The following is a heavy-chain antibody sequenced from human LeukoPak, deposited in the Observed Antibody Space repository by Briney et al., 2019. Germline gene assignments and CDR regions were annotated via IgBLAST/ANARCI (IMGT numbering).Heavy chain of an antibody. D-gene: IGHD6-13*01. J-gene: IGHJ4*02. Sequence: GASVKVSCKASGYHFTGYHVHWVRQAPGQGLEWMGWINPNSGGTNYAQKFQGRVTMTRDTSISTAYMELSRLRSDDTAVYYCARGSPIAAASCFDYWGQGTLVTVSS. V-gene: IGHV1-2*02. CDR3: ARGSPIAAASCFDY. CDR2: INPNSGGT. CDR1: GYHFTGYH.